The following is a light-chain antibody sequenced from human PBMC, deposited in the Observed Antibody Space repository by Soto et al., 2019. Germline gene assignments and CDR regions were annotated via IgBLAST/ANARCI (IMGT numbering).Light chain of an antibody. Sequence: EIVLTQSPATLSLSPGERATLSCRASQSVGSYLAWYQQKPGQAPRLLIYDASNRATDIPTRFSGGGSGTDFTLTISSLEPEDFAVYYCHQRGNWPRTAFGQGTKVEI. CDR2: DAS. J-gene: IGKJ2*01. CDR3: HQRGNWPRTA. V-gene: IGKV3-11*01. CDR1: QSVGSY.